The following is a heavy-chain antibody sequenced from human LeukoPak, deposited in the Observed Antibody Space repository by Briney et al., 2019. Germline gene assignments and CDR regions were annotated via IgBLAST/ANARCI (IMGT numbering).Heavy chain of an antibody. Sequence: SQTLSLTCTVSGGSISSGSYYWSWIRQPAGRGLEWIGRIYTSGSTNYNPSLKSRVTISVDTSKNQFSLKLSSVTAADTAVYYCARDDSSSSMFDYWGQGTLVTVSS. J-gene: IGHJ4*02. CDR1: GGSISSGSYY. D-gene: IGHD6-6*01. V-gene: IGHV4-61*02. CDR3: ARDDSSSSMFDY. CDR2: IYTSGST.